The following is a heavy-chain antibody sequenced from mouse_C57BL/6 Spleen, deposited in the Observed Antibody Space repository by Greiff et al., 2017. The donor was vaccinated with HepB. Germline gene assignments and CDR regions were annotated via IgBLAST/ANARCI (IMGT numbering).Heavy chain of an antibody. CDR1: GFTFSDYG. CDR2: ISNLAYSI. J-gene: IGHJ4*01. D-gene: IGHD2-4*01. Sequence: EVKLQESGGGLVQPGGSLKLSCAASGFTFSDYGMAWVRQAPRKGPEWVAFISNLAYSIYYADTVTGRFTISRENAKNTLYLEMSSLRSEDTAMYYCAREDYDDAMDYWGQGTSVTVSS. V-gene: IGHV5-15*01. CDR3: AREDYDDAMDY.